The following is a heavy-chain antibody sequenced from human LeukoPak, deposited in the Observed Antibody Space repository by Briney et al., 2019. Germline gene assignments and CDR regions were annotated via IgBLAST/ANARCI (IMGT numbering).Heavy chain of an antibody. J-gene: IGHJ4*02. D-gene: IGHD6-19*01. CDR2: IRNKANGGTA. V-gene: IGHV3-49*04. CDR3: TRAYSTGWLGINDY. Sequence: GGSLRLSCTTSGFTFSGYAMTWVRQAPGKGLEWVGFIRNKANGGTADYAASVKGRFTISRDNSKTIAYLQMNSLKTEDTAVYYCTRAYSTGWLGINDYWGQGALVTVSS. CDR1: GFTFSGYA.